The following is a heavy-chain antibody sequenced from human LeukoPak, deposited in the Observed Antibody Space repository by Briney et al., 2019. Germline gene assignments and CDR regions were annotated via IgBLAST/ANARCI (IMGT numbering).Heavy chain of an antibody. J-gene: IGHJ4*02. CDR1: GFTFSNYG. V-gene: IGHV3-30*02. CDR3: AKEEVVPAAPDY. CDR2: IRYDGSNK. Sequence: PGGSLRLSCAASGFTFSNYGMHWVRQAPGKGLEWVAFIRYDGSNKYYADSVKGRFTISRDNSKNTLYLQMNSLRAEDTAVYYCAKEEVVPAAPDYWGQGTLVTVSS. D-gene: IGHD2-2*01.